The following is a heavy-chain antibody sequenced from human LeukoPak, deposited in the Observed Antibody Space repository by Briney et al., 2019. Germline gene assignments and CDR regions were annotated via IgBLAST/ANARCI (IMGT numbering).Heavy chain of an antibody. CDR1: GFTFSDYG. CDR3: AKDTAMVFDY. CDR2: IWYDGTEN. D-gene: IGHD5-18*01. J-gene: IGHJ4*02. V-gene: IGHV3-33*06. Sequence: GRSLRLSCAASGFTFSDYGMHWVRQAAGKGPEWVAVIWYDGTENYYADSVKGRFTISRDNSKNTLYLQMNSLRAEDTAVYYCAKDTAMVFDYWGQGTLVTVSS.